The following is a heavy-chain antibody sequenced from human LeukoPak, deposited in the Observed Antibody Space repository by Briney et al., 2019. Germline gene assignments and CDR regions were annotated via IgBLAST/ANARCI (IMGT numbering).Heavy chain of an antibody. D-gene: IGHD5-24*01. Sequence: GRSLRLSHVSSVFTHSSYWMHWVRQAPGKGRVWVSHINSDGSSKTYADSVKGRFTISRDNAKNTLYLQMNSLRAEDTAVYYCARDGRAAITFDYWGQGILVTVSS. CDR3: ARDGRAAITFDY. CDR2: INSDGSSK. J-gene: IGHJ4*02. V-gene: IGHV3-74*01. CDR1: VFTHSSYW.